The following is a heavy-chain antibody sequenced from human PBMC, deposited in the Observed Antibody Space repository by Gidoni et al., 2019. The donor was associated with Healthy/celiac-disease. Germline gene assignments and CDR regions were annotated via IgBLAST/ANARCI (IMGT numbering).Heavy chain of an antibody. CDR1: GGTFSSYA. V-gene: IGHV1-69*01. CDR2: IIPILCTA. Sequence: QVQLVQSGAEVTKPGSSVKVSCKASGGTFSSYAISWVRQAPGQGLEWMGGIIPILCTANYAQKFQGRVTITADESTSTAYMELSSLRSEDTAVYYCAREEGIGYDSSGYYYWGQGTLVTVSS. D-gene: IGHD3-22*01. CDR3: AREEGIGYDSSGYYY. J-gene: IGHJ4*02.